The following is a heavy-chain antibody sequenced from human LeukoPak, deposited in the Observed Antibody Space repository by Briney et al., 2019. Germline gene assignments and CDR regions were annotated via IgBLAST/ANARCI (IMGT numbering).Heavy chain of an antibody. CDR3: AREREESGGWYERPHCHY. Sequence: PSEALSLTRVCNGGSYSYYYWPWIGQSPGKGLDWIGQINYSGSSNYNPPLKSRVPIPVDPTKNQFSLKASTETAADTAIYYIAREREESGGWYERPHCHYWGQGALVTVSS. D-gene: IGHD6-19*01. V-gene: IGHV4-34*01. CDR2: INYSGSS. CDR1: GGSYSYYY. J-gene: IGHJ4*02.